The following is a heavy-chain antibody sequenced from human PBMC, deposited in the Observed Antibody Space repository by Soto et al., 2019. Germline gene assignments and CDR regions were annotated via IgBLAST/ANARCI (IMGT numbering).Heavy chain of an antibody. J-gene: IGHJ4*02. CDR2: IYPGDSAT. CDR1: GYSFTSYW. Sequence: GESLKISCKGSGYSFTSYWLAWVRQMPGGGLEWLGIIYPGDSATRYSPSFQGRVTISADNSIKTAYLQLSSLTASDAAMYYCAKSSGRPDTALFDLWGQGTMVTVSS. V-gene: IGHV5-51*01. CDR3: AKSSGRPDTALFDL. D-gene: IGHD2-21*02.